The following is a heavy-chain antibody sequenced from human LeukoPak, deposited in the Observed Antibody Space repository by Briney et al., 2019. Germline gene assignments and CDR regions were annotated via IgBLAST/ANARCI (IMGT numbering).Heavy chain of an antibody. J-gene: IGHJ4*02. D-gene: IGHD2-21*02. V-gene: IGHV1-46*01. CDR1: GYTFTSYY. CDR2: INPSGGST. CDR3: ARDGRSSYCGGDCFSDY. Sequence: GASVKVSCKASGYTFTSYYMHWVRQAPGQGLEWMGIINPSGGSTSYAQKFQGRVTMTRDTSTGTVYMELSSLRSEDTAVYYCARDGRSSYCGGDCFSDYWGQGTLVTVSS.